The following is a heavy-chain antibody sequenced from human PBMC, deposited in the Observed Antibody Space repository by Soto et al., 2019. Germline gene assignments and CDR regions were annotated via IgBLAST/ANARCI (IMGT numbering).Heavy chain of an antibody. J-gene: IGHJ2*01. CDR2: ISYDGSNK. CDR1: GFTFSSYA. V-gene: IGHV3-30-3*01. CDR3: ARDHRYDFWSGYYTPTEYFDL. Sequence: QVQLVESGGGVVQPGRSLRLSCAASGFTFSSYAMHWVRQAPGKGLEWVAVISYDGSNKYYADSVKGRFTISRDNSKNTLYLQMNSLRAEDTAVYYCARDHRYDFWSGYYTPTEYFDLWGRGTLVTVSS. D-gene: IGHD3-3*01.